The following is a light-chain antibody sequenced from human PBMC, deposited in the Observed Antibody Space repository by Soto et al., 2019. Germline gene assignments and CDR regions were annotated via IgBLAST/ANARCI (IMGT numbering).Light chain of an antibody. J-gene: IGLJ2*01. Sequence: QSVLTQPPSASGTPGQSVTISCSGSTSNIGSYTVNWYQQLPGTAPKLLIYSNNQRPSGVPDRFSGSKSGTSASLTISGLQSEDEADYYCSAWDDSLTGVIFGGGTKLTVL. CDR1: TSNIGSYT. CDR3: SAWDDSLTGVI. V-gene: IGLV1-44*01. CDR2: SNN.